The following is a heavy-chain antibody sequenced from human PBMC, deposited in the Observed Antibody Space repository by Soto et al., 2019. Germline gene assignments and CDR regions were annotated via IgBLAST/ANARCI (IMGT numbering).Heavy chain of an antibody. Sequence: GGSLRLSCAASGFSFNIFAMNWVRQAPGKGLEWVSGISGGGGSTYYADSVKGRFTISRDNSNNTLYLQMNSLRAEDTAVYYCAKDPTSYDSSAQFDSWGQGTLVTVS. J-gene: IGHJ4*02. CDR3: AKDPTSYDSSAQFDS. D-gene: IGHD3-22*01. CDR2: ISGGGGST. V-gene: IGHV3-23*01. CDR1: GFSFNIFA.